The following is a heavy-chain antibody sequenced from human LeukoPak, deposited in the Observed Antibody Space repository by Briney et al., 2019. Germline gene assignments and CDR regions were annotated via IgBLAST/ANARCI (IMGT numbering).Heavy chain of an antibody. V-gene: IGHV3-23*01. Sequence: PGGSLRLSCAVSGFTFSSYAMSWVRQAPGKGLEWVSAISGSGGSTYYADSVKGRFTISRDNSKNTLYLQMNSLRAEDTAVYYCAKDFATGYSSGWYVYWGQGTLVTVSS. D-gene: IGHD6-19*01. CDR1: GFTFSSYA. CDR2: ISGSGGST. J-gene: IGHJ4*02. CDR3: AKDFATGYSSGWYVY.